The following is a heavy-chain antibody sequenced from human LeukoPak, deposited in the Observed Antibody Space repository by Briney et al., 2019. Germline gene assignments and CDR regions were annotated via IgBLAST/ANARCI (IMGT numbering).Heavy chain of an antibody. CDR3: ASVSGYSGYDLQPIQGGDY. CDR2: ISSSSSYI. J-gene: IGHJ4*02. V-gene: IGHV3-21*01. D-gene: IGHD5-12*01. Sequence: GGSLRLSCAASGFTFSSYAMSWVRQAPGKGLEWVSSISSSSSYIYYADSVKGRFTISRDNAKNSLYLQMNSLRAEDTAVYYCASVSGYSGYDLQPIQGGDYWGQGTLVTVSS. CDR1: GFTFSSYA.